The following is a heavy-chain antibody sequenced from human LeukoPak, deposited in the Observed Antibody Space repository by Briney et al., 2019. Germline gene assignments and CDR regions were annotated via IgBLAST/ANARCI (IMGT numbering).Heavy chain of an antibody. CDR2: IYTSGST. Sequence: SQTLSLTCTVSGGSISSGSYYWSWIRQPAGKGLEWIGRIYTSGSTKYNPSLKSRVTILVDTSKNQFSLKLSSVTAADTAVYYCARGVVGCSGGSCHASLFDYWGQGTLVTVSS. CDR3: ARGVVGCSGGSCHASLFDY. V-gene: IGHV4-61*02. J-gene: IGHJ4*02. D-gene: IGHD2-15*01. CDR1: GGSISSGSYY.